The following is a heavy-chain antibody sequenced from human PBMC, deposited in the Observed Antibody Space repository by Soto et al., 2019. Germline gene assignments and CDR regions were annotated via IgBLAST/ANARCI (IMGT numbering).Heavy chain of an antibody. J-gene: IGHJ3*02. Sequence: ASVKVSCKASGYTFTGYYMHWVRQAPGQGLEWMGWINPNSGGTNYAQKVQGWVTMTRDTSISTAYMELSRLRSDDTAVYYCAREKIAARDDAFDIWGQGTMVTVSS. CDR1: GYTFTGYY. CDR3: AREKIAARDDAFDI. V-gene: IGHV1-2*04. CDR2: INPNSGGT. D-gene: IGHD6-6*01.